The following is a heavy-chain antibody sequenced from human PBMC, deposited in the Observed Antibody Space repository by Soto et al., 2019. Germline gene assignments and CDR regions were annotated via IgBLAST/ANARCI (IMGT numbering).Heavy chain of an antibody. J-gene: IGHJ4*02. CDR2: IYHSGST. D-gene: IGHD3-10*01. CDR1: GVSISSSSW. Sequence: QVQLQESGPGLVKPSGTLSLTCAVSGVSISSSSWWSWVRQPPGKGLEWIGEIYHSGSTDYNPSFKSRVTVSVDKSKNQFPLRLNSVTAADTAVYYCVRGEGSGSYSNWGQGTLVTVSS. V-gene: IGHV4-4*02. CDR3: VRGEGSGSYSN.